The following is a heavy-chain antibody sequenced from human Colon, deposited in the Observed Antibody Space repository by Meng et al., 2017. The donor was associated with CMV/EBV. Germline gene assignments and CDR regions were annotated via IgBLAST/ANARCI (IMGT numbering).Heavy chain of an antibody. CDR3: ARDPEQLVLYWYFDL. CDR2: INPNSGGT. CDR1: GYTFTGYY. V-gene: IGHV1-2*02. J-gene: IGHJ2*01. Sequence: ASAMVSCKASGYTFTGYYMHWVRQAPGQGLEWMGWINPNSGGTNYAQKFQGRVTMTRDTSISTAYMELSRLRSDDTAVYYCARDPEQLVLYWYFDLWGRGTLVTVSS. D-gene: IGHD6-6*01.